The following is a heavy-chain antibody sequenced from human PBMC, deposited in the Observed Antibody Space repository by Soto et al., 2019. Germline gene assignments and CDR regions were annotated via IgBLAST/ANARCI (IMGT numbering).Heavy chain of an antibody. V-gene: IGHV3-48*02. CDR1: GFTFSSYS. J-gene: IGHJ4*02. D-gene: IGHD6-13*01. Sequence: PGGSLRLSCAASGFTFSSYSMNWVRQAPGKGLEWVSYISSGSGSIYYADSVKGRFTISRDNAKNSLYLLMNSLRDEDTAVYYCARDYSSSWYRFFDYWGQGTLVTVSS. CDR3: ARDYSSSWYRFFDY. CDR2: ISSGSGSI.